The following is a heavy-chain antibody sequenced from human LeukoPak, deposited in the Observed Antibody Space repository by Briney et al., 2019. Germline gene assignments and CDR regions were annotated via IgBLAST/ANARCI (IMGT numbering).Heavy chain of an antibody. D-gene: IGHD3-9*01. Sequence: SETLSLTCTVSGGSIGSSSYYWGWIRQPPGKGLEWIGSIYYSGSTYYNPSLKSRVTISVDTSKNQFSLKLSSVTAADTAVYYCAGGPYDILTGYPSSFDYWGQGTLVTVSS. CDR3: AGGPYDILTGYPSSFDY. CDR1: GGSIGSSSYY. J-gene: IGHJ4*02. CDR2: IYYSGST. V-gene: IGHV4-39*01.